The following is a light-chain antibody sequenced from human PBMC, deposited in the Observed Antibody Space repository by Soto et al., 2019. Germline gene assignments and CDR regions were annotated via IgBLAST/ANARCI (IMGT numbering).Light chain of an antibody. J-gene: IGLJ1*01. CDR1: SSDVGGYNY. V-gene: IGLV2-14*01. Sequence: QSALTQPASVSGSPGQSITIRCTGTSSDVGGYNYVSWYQQHPGKAPKLMIYGVSNRPSGVSNRFSGSKSGNTASLTISGLQAEDEADYYCSSYTSGATLYVFGTGTKLTVL. CDR2: GVS. CDR3: SSYTSGATLYV.